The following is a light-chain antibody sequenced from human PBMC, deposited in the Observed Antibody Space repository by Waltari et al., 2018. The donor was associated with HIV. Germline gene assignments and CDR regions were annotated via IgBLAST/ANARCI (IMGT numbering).Light chain of an antibody. J-gene: IGKJ4*01. CDR3: MQSVQLPLT. CDR1: QSPLHGDGKTY. CDR2: EVS. V-gene: IGKV2D-29*01. Sequence: IVMTQSPVSLSVTPGRPASISCKSSQSPLHGDGKTYLYWYRQNPGQPPQLLIYEVSSRFSRVPDRFSGGGSGTDFSLTISRVEAEDVGIYYCMQSVQLPLTFGGGTKVEIK.